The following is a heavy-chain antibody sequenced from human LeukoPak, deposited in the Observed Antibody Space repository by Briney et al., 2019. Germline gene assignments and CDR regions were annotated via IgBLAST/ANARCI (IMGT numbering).Heavy chain of an antibody. V-gene: IGHV4-34*01. CDR2: INHSGST. D-gene: IGHD3-16*01. Sequence: SETLSLTCAVYGGSFSGYYWSWIRQPPGKGLEWIGEINHSGSTNYNPSLKSRVTISVDTSKNQFSLKLSSVTAADTAVYYCARALLGGHAFDIWGQGTMVTVSS. J-gene: IGHJ3*02. CDR3: ARALLGGHAFDI. CDR1: GGSFSGYY.